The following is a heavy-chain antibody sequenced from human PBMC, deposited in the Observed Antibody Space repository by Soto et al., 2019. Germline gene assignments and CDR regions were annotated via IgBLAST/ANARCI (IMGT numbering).Heavy chain of an antibody. V-gene: IGHV3-23*01. CDR3: AKEGNRDLGPDY. J-gene: IGHJ4*02. CDR1: GFTFSNSV. Sequence: EVQLLESGGGVVQPGGSLRLSCAASGFTFSNSVLSWVLQAPGKGLEWVSALSGTGGSTSYSDSFEGRFTISRDNSKNTLYVQMNSLRAEDTAVYYCAKEGNRDLGPDYLGQGTLVTVSS. CDR2: LSGTGGST. D-gene: IGHD7-27*01.